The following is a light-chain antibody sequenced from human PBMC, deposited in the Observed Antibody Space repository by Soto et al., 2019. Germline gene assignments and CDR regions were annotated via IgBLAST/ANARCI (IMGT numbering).Light chain of an antibody. J-gene: IGKJ1*01. Sequence: EIVLTQSPGTLSLSPGERATLSCRASQSVSNNYLAWYQRKPGQAPRLLIYGASSRATDIPYRFSGSGSGTDFTLTITRLEQEDFAVYYGQQYGSSPPTFGQGTKVEIK. CDR2: GAS. CDR1: QSVSNNY. CDR3: QQYGSSPPT. V-gene: IGKV3-20*01.